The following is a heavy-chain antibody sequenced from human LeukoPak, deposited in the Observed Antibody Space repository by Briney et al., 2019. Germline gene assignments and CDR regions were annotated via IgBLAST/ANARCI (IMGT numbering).Heavy chain of an antibody. Sequence: AGGSLRLSCAASGFTFSIYSMNWVRQAPGKGLEWVSYISSSSSTIYYADSVKGRFTISRDNAKNSLYLQMNSLRDGDTAVYYCARALTDSGTFWGQGTLVTVSS. CDR3: ARALTDSGTF. CDR2: ISSSSSTI. V-gene: IGHV3-48*02. D-gene: IGHD1-26*01. CDR1: GFTFSIYS. J-gene: IGHJ4*02.